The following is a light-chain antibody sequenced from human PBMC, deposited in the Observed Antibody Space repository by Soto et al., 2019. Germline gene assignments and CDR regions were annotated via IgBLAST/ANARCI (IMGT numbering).Light chain of an antibody. CDR3: QQYSGSPFT. CDR1: QSVSKTY. CDR2: GAS. J-gene: IGKJ3*01. V-gene: IGKV3-20*01. Sequence: EIVLTQSPGTLSLSPGERATLYCRASQSVSKTYLAWYQRKPGQAPRLLIYGASSRASGIPDRFSGSGSGTDFTLTISRLEPEDFAVYYCQQYSGSPFTFGPGTKVYIK.